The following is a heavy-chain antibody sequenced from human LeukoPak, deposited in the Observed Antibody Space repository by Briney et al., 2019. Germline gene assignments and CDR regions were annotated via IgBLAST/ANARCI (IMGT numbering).Heavy chain of an antibody. CDR1: GYTFTGYY. Sequence: ASVKVSCKASGYTFTGYYMHWVRQAPGQGLEWMGWINPNSGGTNYAQKFQGWVTITRNTSISTAYMELSSLRSEDTAVYYCARTREGAYSYGDYYYYYMDVWGKGTTVTVSS. CDR3: ARTREGAYSYGDYYYYYMDV. CDR2: INPNSGGT. D-gene: IGHD5-18*01. V-gene: IGHV1-2*04. J-gene: IGHJ6*03.